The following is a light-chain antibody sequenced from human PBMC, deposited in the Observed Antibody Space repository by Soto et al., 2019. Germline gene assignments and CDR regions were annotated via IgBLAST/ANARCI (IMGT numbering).Light chain of an antibody. CDR1: SGSIASNY. J-gene: IGLJ2*01. CDR3: QSYDSSPEV. Sequence: NFMLTQPHSVSESPGKTVTISCTGSSGSIASNYVQWYQQRPGSAPTTVIYEDNQRPSGVPDRFSGSIDSSSNSASLTISGLKTEDEADYYCQSYDSSPEVFVGGTKLTVL. V-gene: IGLV6-57*02. CDR2: EDN.